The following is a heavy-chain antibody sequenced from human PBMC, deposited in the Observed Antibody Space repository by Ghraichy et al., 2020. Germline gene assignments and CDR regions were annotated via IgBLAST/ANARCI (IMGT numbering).Heavy chain of an antibody. CDR2: ISAYNGNT. CDR3: ARESAVLRYFDWLLSGDKYNWFDP. CDR1: GYTFTSYG. J-gene: IGHJ5*02. V-gene: IGHV1-18*01. Sequence: ASVKVSCKASGYTFTSYGISWVRQAPGQGLEWMGWISAYNGNTNYAQKLQGRVTMTTDTSTSTAYMELRSLRSDDTAVYYCARESAVLRYFDWLLSGDKYNWFDPWGQGTLVTVSS. D-gene: IGHD3-9*01.